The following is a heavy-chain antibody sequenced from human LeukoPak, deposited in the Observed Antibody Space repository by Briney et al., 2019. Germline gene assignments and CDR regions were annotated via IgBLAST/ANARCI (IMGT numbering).Heavy chain of an antibody. CDR3: ARERGYDSSPGIAFDI. Sequence: GASVKVSCKASGYLFTIYYMHWVRQAPGKGLECMGIINPSGGSTSYAQKFQGRVTMTRDTSTSTVYMELSSLRSEDTAVYYCARERGYDSSPGIAFDIWGQGTMVTVSS. V-gene: IGHV1-46*01. J-gene: IGHJ3*02. D-gene: IGHD5-12*01. CDR2: INPSGGST. CDR1: GYLFTIYY.